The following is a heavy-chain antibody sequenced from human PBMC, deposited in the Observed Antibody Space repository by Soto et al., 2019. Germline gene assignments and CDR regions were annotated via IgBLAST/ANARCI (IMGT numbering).Heavy chain of an antibody. CDR1: GFTFSSYA. Sequence: GGSLRLSCAASGFTFSSYAMSWVRQAPGKGLEWVSAISGSGGSTYYADSVKGRFTISRDNSKNTLYLQMNSLRAEDTAVYYCAIAGDSGYGVLDYWGQGTLVTVPQ. D-gene: IGHD5-12*01. CDR3: AIAGDSGYGVLDY. CDR2: ISGSGGST. V-gene: IGHV3-23*01. J-gene: IGHJ4*02.